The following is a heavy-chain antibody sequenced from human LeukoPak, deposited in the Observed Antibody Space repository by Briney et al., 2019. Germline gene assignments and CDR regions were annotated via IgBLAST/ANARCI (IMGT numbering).Heavy chain of an antibody. J-gene: IGHJ4*02. CDR3: ARSTSATMFGVAADY. V-gene: IGHV4-59*01. D-gene: IGHD3-3*01. CDR2: VYYSAST. CDR1: GGSINGYS. Sequence: PSETLSLTCTVSGGSINGYSWSWIRQPPGKGLEWIGYVYYSASTNYNPSLKSRVTISVDTSKNQFSLNLTSVTTADTAVYYCARSTSATMFGVAADYWGQGTLVTVSS.